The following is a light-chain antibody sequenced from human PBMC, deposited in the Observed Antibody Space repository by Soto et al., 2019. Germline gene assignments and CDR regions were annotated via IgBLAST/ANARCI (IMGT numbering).Light chain of an antibody. Sequence: QSVLTQPPAVSAAPGQKVTISCSGSSSNIGDNYVSWYQQLPGTAPKLIISDNHKRPSGVPDRFSGSKSGKAASLTISGLQAEDEADYFCCSYTGTYVVLFGGGTQLTVL. CDR3: CSYTGTYVVL. CDR2: DNH. V-gene: IGLV1-51*01. J-gene: IGLJ3*02. CDR1: SSNIGDNY.